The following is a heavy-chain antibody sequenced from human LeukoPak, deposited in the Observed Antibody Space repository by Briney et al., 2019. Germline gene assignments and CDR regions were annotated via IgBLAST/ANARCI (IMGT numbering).Heavy chain of an antibody. CDR1: GFTFSSYG. V-gene: IGHV3-23*01. CDR3: ATLTGYSSGWPDY. Sequence: GGSLRLSCAASGFTFSSYGMSWVRQAPGKGLEWVSAISGSGGSTYYADSVKGRFTISRDNSKNTLYLQMNSLRAEDTAVYYCATLTGYSSGWPDYWGQGTLVTVSS. CDR2: ISGSGGST. D-gene: IGHD6-19*01. J-gene: IGHJ4*02.